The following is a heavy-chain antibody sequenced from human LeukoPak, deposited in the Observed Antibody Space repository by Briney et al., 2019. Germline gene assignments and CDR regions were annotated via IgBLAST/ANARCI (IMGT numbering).Heavy chain of an antibody. J-gene: IGHJ4*02. V-gene: IGHV3-23*01. D-gene: IGHD3-22*01. CDR1: GFDFSKFG. Sequence: LGGSLRLSCAASGFDFSKFGMNWVRQAPGKGLERVAGISFTSGSTYYADSVKGRFTISRDNSKNTLYLHMNSLRPEDSAVYYCAKSGRFTMIMGKTFFDSWGQGTQVTVSS. CDR2: ISFTSGST. CDR3: AKSGRFTMIMGKTFFDS.